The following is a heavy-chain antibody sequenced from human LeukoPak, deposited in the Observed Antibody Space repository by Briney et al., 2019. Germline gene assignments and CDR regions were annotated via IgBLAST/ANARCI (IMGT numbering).Heavy chain of an antibody. D-gene: IGHD3-10*01. V-gene: IGHV4-39*07. J-gene: IGHJ4*02. CDR3: ARDGGSGSYYIGYFDY. Sequence: SETLSLTCTVSGGSISSSSYYWGWIRQPPGKGLEWIGSIYYSGSTYYNPSLKSRVTISVDTSKNQFSLKLSSVTAADTAVYYCARDGGSGSYYIGYFDYWGQGTLVTVSS. CDR2: IYYSGST. CDR1: GGSISSSSYY.